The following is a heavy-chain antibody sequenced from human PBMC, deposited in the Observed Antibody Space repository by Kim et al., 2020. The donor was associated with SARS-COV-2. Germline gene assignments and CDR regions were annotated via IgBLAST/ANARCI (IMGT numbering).Heavy chain of an antibody. V-gene: IGHV4-39*01. Sequence: SETLSLICTVSRGSMSDSSYFWGWIRQPPGKGLEWIGNIFFSGSAYYSPSLESRVTMSVDTSKNQFSLKVKSVTAADTAVYYCAGRSSRNYFVVEYWGQGTLVTVSS. CDR2: IFFSGSA. CDR3: AGRSSRNYFVVEY. J-gene: IGHJ4*02. CDR1: RGSMSDSSYF. D-gene: IGHD1-7*01.